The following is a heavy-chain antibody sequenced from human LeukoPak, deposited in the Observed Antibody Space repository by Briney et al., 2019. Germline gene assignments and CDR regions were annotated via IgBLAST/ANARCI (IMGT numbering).Heavy chain of an antibody. V-gene: IGHV4-39*07. CDR1: GGSISGSSYY. CDR2: IYYSGST. Sequence: KPSETLSLTCTVSGGSISGSSYYWGWIRQPPGKGLEWIGSIYYSGSTYYNPSLKSRVTISVDTSKNQFSLKLSSVTAADTAVYYCARVRGYGYGYGVDYWGQGTLVTVSS. CDR3: ARVRGYGYGYGVDY. J-gene: IGHJ4*02. D-gene: IGHD5-18*01.